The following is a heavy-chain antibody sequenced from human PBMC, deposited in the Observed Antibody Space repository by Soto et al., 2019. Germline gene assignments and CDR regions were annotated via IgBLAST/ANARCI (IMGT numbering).Heavy chain of an antibody. CDR3: ARDSGPRYCSGGSCHLDY. J-gene: IGHJ4*02. CDR1: GGSISSGGYY. CDR2: IYYSGST. D-gene: IGHD2-15*01. Sequence: PSETLSLTCTVSGGSISSGGYYWSWIRQHPGKGLEWIGYIYYSGSTYYNPSLKSRVTISVDTSKNQFSLKLSSVTAADTAVYYCARDSGPRYCSGGSCHLDYWGQGTLVTVSS. V-gene: IGHV4-31*03.